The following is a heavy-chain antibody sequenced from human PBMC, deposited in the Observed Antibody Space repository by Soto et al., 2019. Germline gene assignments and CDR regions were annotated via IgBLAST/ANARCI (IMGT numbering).Heavy chain of an antibody. CDR3: ARHPRGYSYGDAFDI. CDR2: IYYSGST. D-gene: IGHD5-18*01. J-gene: IGHJ3*02. Sequence: TAETLSRTCPFSGGSVSSGSYYCSSIRHPPGKGLEWIGYIYYSGSTNYNPSLKSRVTISVDTSKNQFSLKLSSVTAADTAVYYCARHPRGYSYGDAFDIWGQGTMVTVSS. V-gene: IGHV4-61*01. CDR1: GGSVSSGSYY.